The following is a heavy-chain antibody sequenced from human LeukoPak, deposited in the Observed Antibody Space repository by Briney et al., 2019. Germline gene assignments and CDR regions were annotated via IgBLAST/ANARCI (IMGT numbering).Heavy chain of an antibody. D-gene: IGHD1-26*01. V-gene: IGHV1-69*04. Sequence: ASVKVSCKASGGTFSSYAISWVRQAPGQGLEWMGRIIPILGIANYAQKFQGRVTITADKPTSTAYMELSSLRSEDTAVYYCARDPGSEWELRPNWFDPWGQGTLVTVSS. CDR3: ARDPGSEWELRPNWFDP. CDR2: IIPILGIA. CDR1: GGTFSSYA. J-gene: IGHJ5*02.